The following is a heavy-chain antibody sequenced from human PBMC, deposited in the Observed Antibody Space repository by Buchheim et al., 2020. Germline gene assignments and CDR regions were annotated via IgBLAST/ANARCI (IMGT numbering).Heavy chain of an antibody. CDR3: AGRRGDSSSWYNWFDP. Sequence: QVQLVESGGGVVQPGRSLRLSCAASGFTFSSYAMIWVRQAPGKGLEWVAVIPYDGSNKYSADSVKGRFTISRDNSKNTLYLQMNSLGTEDTAVYYCAGRRGDSSSWYNWFDPWGQGAL. CDR1: GFTFSSYA. CDR2: IPYDGSNK. V-gene: IGHV3-30-3*01. J-gene: IGHJ5*02. D-gene: IGHD6-13*01.